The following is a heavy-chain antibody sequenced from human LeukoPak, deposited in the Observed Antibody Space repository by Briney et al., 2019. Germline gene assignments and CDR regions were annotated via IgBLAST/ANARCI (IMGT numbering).Heavy chain of an antibody. Sequence: GASVKVSCKASGYTFTGYYMHWVRQAPGQGLEWMGWINPNSGGTNYAQKFQGRVTMTRDTSISTAYMELSRLRSDGTAVYYCARDAIGPPDYDFWSGLIDYWGQGTLVTVSS. D-gene: IGHD3-3*01. CDR1: GYTFTGYY. CDR3: ARDAIGPPDYDFWSGLIDY. CDR2: INPNSGGT. J-gene: IGHJ4*02. V-gene: IGHV1-2*02.